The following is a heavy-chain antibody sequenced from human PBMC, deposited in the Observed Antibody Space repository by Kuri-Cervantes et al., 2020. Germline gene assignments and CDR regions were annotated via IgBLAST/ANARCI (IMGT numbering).Heavy chain of an antibody. CDR2: IYYSGST. J-gene: IGHJ3*02. CDR3: ARGRHYYDSSGQTKPAFDI. V-gene: IGHV4-59*12. CDR1: GGSISSYY. Sequence: ESLKISCTVSGGSISSYYWSWIRQPPGKGLEWIGYIYYSGSTNYNPSLKSRVTISVDTSKNQFSLKLSSVTAADTAVYYCARGRHYYDSSGQTKPAFDIWGQGTMVTVSS. D-gene: IGHD3-22*01.